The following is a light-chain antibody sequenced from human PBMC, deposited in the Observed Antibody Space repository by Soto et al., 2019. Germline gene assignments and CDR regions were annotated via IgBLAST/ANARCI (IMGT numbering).Light chain of an antibody. Sequence: EIVLTQSPGTLSLSPGERATLSCRAGQSVSSNYLAWYQQKPGQAPRLLIHSASNRATGIPDRFSGSGSGTDFTLTISRLEPEDAAVYYCQQFGSPWTFGQGTKLDIK. CDR2: SAS. J-gene: IGKJ2*02. CDR3: QQFGSPWT. V-gene: IGKV3-20*01. CDR1: QSVSSNY.